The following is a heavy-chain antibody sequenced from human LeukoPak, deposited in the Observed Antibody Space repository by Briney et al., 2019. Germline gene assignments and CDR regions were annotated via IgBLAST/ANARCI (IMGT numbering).Heavy chain of an antibody. Sequence: PSETLSLTCTVSGGSISRYYWSWIRQPPGKGLEWIGYIYYSGSTNYNPSLKSRVTISVDTSKNQFSLKLSSVTAADTAVYYCARDGGTSSAGAFDIWGQGTMVTVSS. CDR1: GGSISRYY. CDR3: ARDGGTSSAGAFDI. J-gene: IGHJ3*02. D-gene: IGHD3-22*01. CDR2: IYYSGST. V-gene: IGHV4-59*01.